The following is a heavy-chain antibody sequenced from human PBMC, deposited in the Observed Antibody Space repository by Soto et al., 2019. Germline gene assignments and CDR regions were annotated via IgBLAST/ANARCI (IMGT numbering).Heavy chain of an antibody. J-gene: IGHJ4*02. V-gene: IGHV4-39*01. D-gene: IGHD6-13*01. CDR3: ASDTGAAADTLEDY. CDR2: IYYSGST. Sequence: LSLTCTVSGGSISSSSYYWGWIRQPPGKGLEWIGSIYYSGSTYYNPSLKSRVTISVDTSKNPFSLKLSSVTAADTAVYYCASDTGAAADTLEDYWGQGTLVTVSS. CDR1: GGSISSSSYY.